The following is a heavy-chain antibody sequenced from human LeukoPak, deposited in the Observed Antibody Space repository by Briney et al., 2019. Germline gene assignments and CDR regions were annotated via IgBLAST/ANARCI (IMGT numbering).Heavy chain of an antibody. Sequence: SETLSLTCTVSGGSISSGDYYWSWIRQPPGKGLEWIGYIYYSGSTNYNPSLKSRVTISVDTSKNQFSLKLSSVTAADTAVYYCASQGRDTIFGVVRGGHFDYWGQGTLVTVSS. CDR1: GGSISSGDYY. CDR2: IYYSGST. D-gene: IGHD3-3*01. V-gene: IGHV4-61*08. CDR3: ASQGRDTIFGVVRGGHFDY. J-gene: IGHJ4*02.